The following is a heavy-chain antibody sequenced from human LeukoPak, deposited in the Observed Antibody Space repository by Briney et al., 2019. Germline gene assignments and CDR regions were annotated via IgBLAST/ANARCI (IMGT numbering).Heavy chain of an antibody. CDR1: GGSISSSY. Sequence: PSETLSLTCTISGGSISSSYWSWIRQPAGEGLEWIGRISTSGSTNYNPSLKSRVTVSVDTSKKQLSLKLTSVTAADTAVYYCARDVSWFDAWGQGTLVTVSS. J-gene: IGHJ5*02. CDR2: ISTSGST. V-gene: IGHV4-4*07. CDR3: ARDVSWFDA.